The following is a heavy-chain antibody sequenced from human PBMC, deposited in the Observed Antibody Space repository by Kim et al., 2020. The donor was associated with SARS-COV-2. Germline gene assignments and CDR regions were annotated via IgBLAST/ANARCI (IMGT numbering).Heavy chain of an antibody. CDR3: ARHFRGTSIRFFGEFQFDY. CDR1: GCSISSSGNY. V-gene: IGHV4-39*01. D-gene: IGHD3-3*01. Sequence: SETLSLTCTVSGCSISSSGNYWVWIRQPPGKGLEWVVSNYCTGSTYYNPSIKSRVTISVDTSKNLLLLKLSSVTAADTAVNYCARHFRGTSIRFFGEFQFDYWGQGTLVTVSS. CDR2: NYCTGST. J-gene: IGHJ4*02.